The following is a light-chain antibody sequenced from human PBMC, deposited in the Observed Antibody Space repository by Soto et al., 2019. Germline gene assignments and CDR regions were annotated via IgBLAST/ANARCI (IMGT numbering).Light chain of an antibody. CDR2: DAS. V-gene: IGKV1-5*01. Sequence: DIQMTQSPSTLSASVGERVTITCSADQSVVGLLAWYQQKPGKAPKLLIYDASYLGSGVPARFSGSGSGTDLNLTLTVRQPDAFATDYYQQYNRYTRTFGQGTKVDIK. CDR1: QSVVGL. J-gene: IGKJ1*01. CDR3: QQYNRYTRT.